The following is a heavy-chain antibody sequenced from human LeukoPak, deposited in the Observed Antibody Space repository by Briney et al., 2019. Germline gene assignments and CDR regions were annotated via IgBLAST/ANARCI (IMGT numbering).Heavy chain of an antibody. CDR1: GGSISSYY. CDR3: ARDAGGYSSGWFDY. J-gene: IGHJ4*02. Sequence: SETLSLTCTVSGGSISSYYWSWIRQPPGKGLEWIGYIYYSGSTNYNPSLKSRVTISVDTSKNQFSLKLSSVTAADTAVYYCARDAGGYSSGWFDYWGQGTLVTVSS. D-gene: IGHD6-19*01. CDR2: IYYSGST. V-gene: IGHV4-59*01.